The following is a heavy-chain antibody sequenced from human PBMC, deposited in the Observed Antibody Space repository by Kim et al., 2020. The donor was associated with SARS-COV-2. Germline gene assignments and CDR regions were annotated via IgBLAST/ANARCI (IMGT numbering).Heavy chain of an antibody. Sequence: GGSLRLSCAASGFTFSSYSMNWVRQAPGKGLEWVSSISSSSSYIYYADSVKGRFTISRDNAKNSLYLQMNSLRAEDTAVYYCARGGGWGQWLTNKYFDLWGRGTLVTVSS. J-gene: IGHJ2*01. CDR3: ARGGGWGQWLTNKYFDL. V-gene: IGHV3-21*01. CDR2: ISSSSSYI. CDR1: GFTFSSYS. D-gene: IGHD6-19*01.